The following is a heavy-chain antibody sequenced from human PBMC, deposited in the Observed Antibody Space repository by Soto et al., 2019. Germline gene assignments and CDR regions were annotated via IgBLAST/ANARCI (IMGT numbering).Heavy chain of an antibody. Sequence: QVQLVESGGGVVQPGRSLRLSCAASGFTFSSHASHWVRQSQGKGLEWVAVISYDSSQKFYADSVKGRFTISRDNSKNTVYLQLNSLVAEHMAIYYCAIEGWIDGGSAYTWGQGTLVTVSS. CDR3: AIEGWIDGGSAYT. V-gene: IGHV3-30*04. J-gene: IGHJ5*02. D-gene: IGHD2-15*01. CDR2: ISYDSSQK. CDR1: GFTFSSHA.